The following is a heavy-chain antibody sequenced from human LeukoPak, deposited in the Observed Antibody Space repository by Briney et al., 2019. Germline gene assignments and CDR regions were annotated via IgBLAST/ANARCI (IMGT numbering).Heavy chain of an antibody. Sequence: GGSLRLSCAASGFTFSNYNMNWVRQAPGKGLEWVSSITSSSSYIYYADSLKGRFTISRDNAKNSLYLQMDSLRAEDTAVYYCARGPEVATSADYRGQGTLVTVSS. CDR2: ITSSSSYI. CDR3: ARGPEVATSADY. D-gene: IGHD5-12*01. J-gene: IGHJ4*02. V-gene: IGHV3-21*04. CDR1: GFTFSNYN.